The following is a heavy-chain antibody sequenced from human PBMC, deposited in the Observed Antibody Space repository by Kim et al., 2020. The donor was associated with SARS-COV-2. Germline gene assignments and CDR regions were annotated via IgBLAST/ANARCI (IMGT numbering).Heavy chain of an antibody. CDR1: GGSISSGSYY. Sequence: SETLSLTCTVSGGSISSGSYYWSWIRQPAGKGLEWIGRIYTSGSTNYNPSLKSRVTISVDTSKNQFSLKLSSVTAADTAVYYCARDSYDILTGSHYYFDYWGQGTLVTVSS. D-gene: IGHD3-9*01. CDR3: ARDSYDILTGSHYYFDY. V-gene: IGHV4-61*02. J-gene: IGHJ4*02. CDR2: IYTSGST.